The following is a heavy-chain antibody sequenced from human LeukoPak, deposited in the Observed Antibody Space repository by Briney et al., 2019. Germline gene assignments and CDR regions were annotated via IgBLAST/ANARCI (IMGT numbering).Heavy chain of an antibody. D-gene: IGHD4-23*01. CDR1: GGSISSYY. CDR3: ARESQTTVVTPADY. V-gene: IGHV4-59*01. CDR2: IYYSGST. J-gene: IGHJ4*02. Sequence: PSETLSLTCTVSGGSISSYYWSWIRQPPGKGLEWIGYIYYSGSTNYNPSLKSRVTISVDTSKNQFSLKLSSVTAADTAVYYCARESQTTVVTPADYWGQGTLVTVSS.